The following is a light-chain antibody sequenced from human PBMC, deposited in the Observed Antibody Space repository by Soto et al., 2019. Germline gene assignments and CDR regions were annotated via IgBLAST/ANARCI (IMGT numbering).Light chain of an antibody. V-gene: IGLV1-47*01. CDR2: RNN. J-gene: IGLJ3*02. CDR3: AAWDDSLNGRWV. CDR1: SSNIGINY. Sequence: QSVLTQPPSASGTPGQRVTISCSGSSSNIGINYVYWYQQLPGTAPKLLIFRNNQRPSGVPDRFSGSKSGTSASLAISGLRPEDEADYYCAAWDDSLNGRWVFGGGTKLTVL.